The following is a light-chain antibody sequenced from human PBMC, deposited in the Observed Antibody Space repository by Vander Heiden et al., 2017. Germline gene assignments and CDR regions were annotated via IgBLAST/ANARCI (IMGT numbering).Light chain of an antibody. J-gene: IGLJ2*01. V-gene: IGLV3-1*01. Sequence: SYELTQPPSMSVSPGKTASSTCSGVKLGDKYACWYQQKPGQSPMMVIYKGSKRSSGLPERFSGSNSGNTATLTIRGTQAMDEDDYYCQARDSSTEVFGGGTKLTVL. CDR3: QARDSSTEV. CDR2: KGS. CDR1: KLGDKY.